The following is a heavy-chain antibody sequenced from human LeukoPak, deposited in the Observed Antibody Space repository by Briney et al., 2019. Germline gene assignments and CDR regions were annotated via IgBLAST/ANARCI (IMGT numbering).Heavy chain of an antibody. D-gene: IGHD2/OR15-2a*01. CDR2: INPSGGGT. J-gene: IGHJ4*02. Sequence: ASVKVSCKASGYTFTGYYMHWVRQAPGQGLEWMGWINPSGGGTNYAQKFQGRVTMTRDTSVSTAYMELSRLRSDDTAVYYCARTRRLASPGSFYDYWGQGTLVTVSS. CDR1: GYTFTGYY. V-gene: IGHV1-2*02. CDR3: ARTRRLASPGSFYDY.